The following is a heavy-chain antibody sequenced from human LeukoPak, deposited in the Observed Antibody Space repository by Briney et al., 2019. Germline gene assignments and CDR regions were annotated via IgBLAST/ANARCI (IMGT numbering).Heavy chain of an antibody. CDR3: ARGCSSTSCYSEVPDWFDP. CDR1: GGSISSHY. J-gene: IGHJ5*02. V-gene: IGHV4-59*11. CDR2: IYYSGNT. D-gene: IGHD2-2*01. Sequence: KPSETLSLTCTVSGGSISSHYWSWIRQPPGKGLEWIGYIYYSGNTNYNPSLKSRVTISVDTSKNQFSLKLSPVTAADTAVYYCARGCSSTSCYSEVPDWFDPWGQGTLVTVSS.